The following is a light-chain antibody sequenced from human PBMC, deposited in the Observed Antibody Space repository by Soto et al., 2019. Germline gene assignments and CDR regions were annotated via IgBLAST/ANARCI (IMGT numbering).Light chain of an antibody. CDR2: DAA. V-gene: IGKV1-33*01. CDR3: QQYENLPT. Sequence: DIQMTRSPSSVSASVGDRVTITCRASQGINNWLAWYQQKPGKAPELLIYDAANLEAGVPSRFRGSGSGTDFTFTISRLQPEDIATYYCQQYENLPTLGQGTRLEIK. CDR1: QGINNW. J-gene: IGKJ5*01.